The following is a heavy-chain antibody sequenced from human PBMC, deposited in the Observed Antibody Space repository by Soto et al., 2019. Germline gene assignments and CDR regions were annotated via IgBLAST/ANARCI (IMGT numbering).Heavy chain of an antibody. CDR1: GYTFTSYY. CDR2: INPSGGST. V-gene: IGHV1-46*01. J-gene: IGHJ5*02. Sequence: ASVKVSCKASGYTFTSYYMHWVRQAPGQGLEWMGIINPSGGSTSYAQKFQGRVTMTRDTSTSTVYMELSSLRSEDTAVYYCARDGIAAAGRGAWFDPWGQGTLVTVSS. D-gene: IGHD6-13*01. CDR3: ARDGIAAAGRGAWFDP.